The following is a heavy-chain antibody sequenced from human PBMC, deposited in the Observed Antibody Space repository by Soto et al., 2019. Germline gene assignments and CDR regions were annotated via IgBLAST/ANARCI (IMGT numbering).Heavy chain of an antibody. J-gene: IGHJ5*02. CDR2: TYYRSKWYR. CDR1: GDSVSSTSAA. Sequence: SQTLSLTCAISGDSVSSTSAAWNCLRQSPSRGLEWLGRTYYRSKWYRDYAMSVQSRIIINPDTSKNQFSLQLNSMTPDDSAVYYCARAFNGLHPWGQGTLVSVSS. CDR3: ARAFNGLHP. D-gene: IGHD2-8*01. V-gene: IGHV6-1*01.